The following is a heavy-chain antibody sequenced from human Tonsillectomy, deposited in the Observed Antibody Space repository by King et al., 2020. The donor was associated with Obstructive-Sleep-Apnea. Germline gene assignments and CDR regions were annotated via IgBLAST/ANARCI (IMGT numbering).Heavy chain of an antibody. CDR1: GGSISSSSYY. CDR2: IYYSGST. V-gene: IGHV4-39*07. Sequence: LQLQESGPGLVKPSETLSLTCTVSGGSISSSSYYWGWIRQPPGKGLEWIGSIYYSGSTYYNPSLKSRVTISVDTSKNQFSLKLSSVTAADTAVYYCARDLADYGSGSYYLTFHVDYWGQGTLVTVSS. D-gene: IGHD3-10*01. CDR3: ARDLADYGSGSYYLTFHVDY. J-gene: IGHJ4*02.